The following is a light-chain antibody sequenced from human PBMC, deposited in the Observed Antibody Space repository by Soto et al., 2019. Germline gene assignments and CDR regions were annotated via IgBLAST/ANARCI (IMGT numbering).Light chain of an antibody. V-gene: IGKV1-5*01. CDR1: QTISTW. CDR3: LQDNSYPLT. Sequence: DIHVTQSPPTLSASVGDRVTITCRASQTISTWMAWYQQKPGKAPKLLVYDASTLQSGVASRFSGSGSGTDFTLTISSLQPEDFATYYCLQDNSYPLTFGGGTKVDNK. J-gene: IGKJ4*01. CDR2: DAS.